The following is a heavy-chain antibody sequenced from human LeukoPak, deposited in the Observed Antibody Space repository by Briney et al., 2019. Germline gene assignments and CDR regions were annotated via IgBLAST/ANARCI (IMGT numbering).Heavy chain of an antibody. D-gene: IGHD2-8*01. CDR2: IYHSGST. J-gene: IGHJ4*02. CDR3: ARARGYCTNDVCYTVPYYFDY. V-gene: IGHV4-30-2*01. CDR1: GGSISSGGYS. Sequence: PSETLSLTCTVSGGSISSGGYSWSWIRQPPGKGLEWIGYIYHSGSTYYNPSLKSRVTISVDRSKNQFSLKLSSATAADTAVYYCARARGYCTNDVCYTVPYYFDYWGQGTLVTVSS.